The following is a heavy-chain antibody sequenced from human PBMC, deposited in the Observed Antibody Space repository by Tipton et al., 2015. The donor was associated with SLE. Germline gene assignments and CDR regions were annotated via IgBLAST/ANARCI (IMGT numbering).Heavy chain of an antibody. D-gene: IGHD6-6*01. Sequence: SLRLSCAASGFTFSSYGMHWVRQAPGKGLEWVATISYDGKYKEYAGSVKGRFTISRDNSKNTLYLQMNSLRAEDTAVYYCARDGTEYSSSFYYYYMDVWGKGSTVTVSS. CDR1: GFTFSSYG. CDR2: ISYDGKYK. J-gene: IGHJ6*03. CDR3: ARDGTEYSSSFYYYYMDV. V-gene: IGHV3-30*19.